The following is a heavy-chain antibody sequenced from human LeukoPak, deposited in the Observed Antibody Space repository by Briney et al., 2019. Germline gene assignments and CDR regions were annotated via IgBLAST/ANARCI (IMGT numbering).Heavy chain of an antibody. J-gene: IGHJ1*01. CDR3: AMARSRVAGLRYFHH. V-gene: IGHV5-10-1*01. D-gene: IGHD6-19*01. CDR1: GYSFTSYW. CDR2: IDPSDSYT. Sequence: GESLRISCKGSGYSFTSYWISWVRQMPGKGLEWMGRIDPSDSYTNYSPSFQGHVTISADKSSSTAYLQWSSLEASDTAMYYCAMARSRVAGLRYFHHWGQGTLVTASS.